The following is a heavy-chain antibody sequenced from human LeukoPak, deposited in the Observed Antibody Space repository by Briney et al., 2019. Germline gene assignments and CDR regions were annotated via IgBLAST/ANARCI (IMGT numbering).Heavy chain of an antibody. CDR1: GFTVSTNY. CDR3: ARDWHSGSYYNIGY. Sequence: GGSLRLSCAASGFTVSTNYMSWVRQAPGKGLEWVSVIYSGGSTYYADSVKGRFTISRDNSKNTLYLQMNSLRAEDTAVYYCARDWHSGSYYNIGYWGQGTLVTVS. CDR2: IYSGGST. V-gene: IGHV3-66*01. D-gene: IGHD1-26*01. J-gene: IGHJ4*02.